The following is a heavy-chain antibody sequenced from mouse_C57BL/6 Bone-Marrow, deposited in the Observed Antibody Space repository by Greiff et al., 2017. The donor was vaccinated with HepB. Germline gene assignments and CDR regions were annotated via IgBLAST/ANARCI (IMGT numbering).Heavy chain of an antibody. CDR2: IRYDGSN. Sequence: EVQLQESGPGLVKPSQSLSLTCSVTGYSFTSGYYWNWIRQFPGNKLEWMGYIRYDGSNNYNPSLKNRISITRDTSKNQFFLKLNSVTTEDTATYYCATVKGHLYFDVWGTGTTVTVSS. CDR1: GYSFTSGYY. D-gene: IGHD3-3*01. J-gene: IGHJ1*03. V-gene: IGHV3-6*01. CDR3: ATVKGHLYFDV.